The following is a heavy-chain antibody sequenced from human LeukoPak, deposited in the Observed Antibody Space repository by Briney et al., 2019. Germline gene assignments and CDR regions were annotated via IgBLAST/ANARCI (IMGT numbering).Heavy chain of an antibody. CDR2: ISGSGGST. V-gene: IGHV3-23*01. Sequence: GGSLRLSCAASGFTFSSYAMSWVRQAPGKGLEWVSAISGSGGSTYYADFVKGRFTISRDNSKNTLYLQMNSLRAEDTAVYYCAKDPSLLLWFGEYENWGQGTLVTVSS. CDR1: GFTFSSYA. D-gene: IGHD3-10*01. J-gene: IGHJ4*02. CDR3: AKDPSLLLWFGEYEN.